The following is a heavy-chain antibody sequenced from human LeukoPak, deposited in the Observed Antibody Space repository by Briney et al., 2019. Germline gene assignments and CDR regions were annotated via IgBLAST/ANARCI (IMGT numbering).Heavy chain of an antibody. V-gene: IGHV4-4*07. CDR3: ARDPTYYYDSSGLYFDY. J-gene: IGHJ4*02. D-gene: IGHD3-22*01. CDR1: GGSISSYY. CDR2: IYTSGTT. Sequence: SETLSLTCTVSGGSISSYYWSWIRQPAGKGLEWIGRIYTSGTTNYNPSLKSRVTMSLDTSKNQYSLKLSSVTAADTAVYYCARDPTYYYDSSGLYFDYWGQGTLVTVSS.